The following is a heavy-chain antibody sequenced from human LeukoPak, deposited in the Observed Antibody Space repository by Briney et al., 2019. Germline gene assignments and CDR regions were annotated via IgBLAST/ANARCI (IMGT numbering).Heavy chain of an antibody. Sequence: ASVKVSCKASGSSFTGYYMDWVRQAPGQGLEWMGWINPNSGGTNYAQKFQGRVTMIRDTSISTAYMELSRLRSDDAAVSYCVRGISMEQRDYWGQGTMVTVSS. CDR3: VRGISMEQRDY. D-gene: IGHD1/OR15-1a*01. CDR1: GSSFTGYY. CDR2: INPNSGGT. V-gene: IGHV1-2*02. J-gene: IGHJ4*02.